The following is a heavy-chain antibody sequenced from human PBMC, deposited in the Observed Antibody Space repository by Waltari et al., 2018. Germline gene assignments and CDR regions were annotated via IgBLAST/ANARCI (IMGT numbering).Heavy chain of an antibody. Sequence: EVQLVESGGGLVQPGGSLRLSCAASGFTFSSYEMNWVRQAPGKGLEWVSYISSSGSTIYYADSVKGRFTISRDNAKNSLYLQMNSLRAEDTAVYYCARDPDYGGNSVLGYWGQGTLVTVSS. CDR2: ISSSGSTI. CDR3: ARDPDYGGNSVLGY. J-gene: IGHJ4*02. CDR1: GFTFSSYE. V-gene: IGHV3-48*03. D-gene: IGHD4-17*01.